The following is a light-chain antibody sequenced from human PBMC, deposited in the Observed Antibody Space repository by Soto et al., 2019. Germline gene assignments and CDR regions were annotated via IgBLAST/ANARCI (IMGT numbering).Light chain of an antibody. Sequence: EMVLTQSAAPLSSSPGERTTLSCRASQSVSSYLAWYQQKPGQAPRLLIYDASTKATGIPARFSGSGSGTDFALTVTSLDAGVFAVYYCEYCSNWQLTFGGGTKVDIK. V-gene: IGKV3-11*01. CDR1: QSVSSY. CDR2: DAS. J-gene: IGKJ4*01. CDR3: EYCSNWQLT.